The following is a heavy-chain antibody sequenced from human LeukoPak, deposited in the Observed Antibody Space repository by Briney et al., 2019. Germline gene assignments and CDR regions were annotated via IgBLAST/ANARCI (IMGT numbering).Heavy chain of an antibody. CDR3: ARMGIWFGELLWGFDP. CDR1: GFTFDDYA. CDR2: ISWNSGSI. D-gene: IGHD3-10*01. Sequence: PGRSLRLSCAASGFTFDDYAMHWVRQAPGKGLEWVSGISWNSGSIGYADSVKGRFTISRDNAKNSLYLQMNSLRAEDTAVYYCARMGIWFGELLWGFDPWGQGTLVTVSS. J-gene: IGHJ5*02. V-gene: IGHV3-9*01.